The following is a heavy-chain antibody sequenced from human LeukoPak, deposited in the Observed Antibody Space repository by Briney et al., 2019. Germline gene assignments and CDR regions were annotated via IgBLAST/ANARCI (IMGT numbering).Heavy chain of an antibody. CDR2: IYYSGST. J-gene: IGHJ3*02. Sequence: ASETLSLTCTVSGGSISSYYWSWIRQPPGKGLEWIGYIYYSGSTNYNPSLKSRVTISVDTSKNQFSLKLSSVTAADTAVYYCAGTLLWFGEGRVAFDIWGQGTMVTVSS. CDR3: AGTLLWFGEGRVAFDI. V-gene: IGHV4-59*01. D-gene: IGHD3-10*01. CDR1: GGSISSYY.